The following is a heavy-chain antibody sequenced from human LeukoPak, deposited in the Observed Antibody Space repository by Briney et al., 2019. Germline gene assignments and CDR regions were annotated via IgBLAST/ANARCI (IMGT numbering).Heavy chain of an antibody. CDR3: ATVFAKIVPTSVDY. V-gene: IGHV1-24*01. CDR2: FDPEDGET. D-gene: IGHD5-12*01. J-gene: IGHJ4*02. CDR1: GYTLTELS. Sequence: ASVKVSCKVSGYTLTELSMHWVRQAPGKGLEWMGGFDPEDGETIYAQKFQGRVTMTEDTSTDTAYMELSSLRSEDTAVYYCATVFAKIVPTSVDYWGQGTLVTVSS.